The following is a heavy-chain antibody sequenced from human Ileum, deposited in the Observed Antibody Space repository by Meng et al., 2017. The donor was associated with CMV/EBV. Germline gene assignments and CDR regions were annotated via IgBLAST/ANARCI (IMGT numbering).Heavy chain of an antibody. Sequence: GESLKISCAASGFTFNTYAMNWGRQAPGKGLEWVAGITAGGATYYAGSVEGRFTISRENSKNTLYLQMYGLRTDDTAVYYCTWEALAHWGQGTLVTVSS. CDR1: GFTFNTYA. CDR2: ITAGGAT. D-gene: IGHD1-26*01. J-gene: IGHJ4*02. V-gene: IGHV3-23*01. CDR3: TWEALAH.